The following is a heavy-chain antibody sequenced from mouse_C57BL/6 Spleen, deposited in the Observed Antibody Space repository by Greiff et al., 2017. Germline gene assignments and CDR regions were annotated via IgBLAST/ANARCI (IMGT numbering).Heavy chain of an antibody. Sequence: VQLQQSGAELVKPGASVKLSCKASGYTFTEYTIHWVKQRSGQGLEWIGWFYPGSGSIKYNEKFKDKATLTADKSSSTVYMERSRLTSEDSAVYFCARHEEGRYGYDGGYAMDYWGQGTSVTVSS. CDR1: GYTFTEYT. CDR3: ARHEEGRYGYDGGYAMDY. V-gene: IGHV1-62-2*01. D-gene: IGHD2-2*01. J-gene: IGHJ4*01. CDR2: FYPGSGSI.